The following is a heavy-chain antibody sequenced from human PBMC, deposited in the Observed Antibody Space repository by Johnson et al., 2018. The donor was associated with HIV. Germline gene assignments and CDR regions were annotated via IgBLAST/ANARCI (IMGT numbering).Heavy chain of an antibody. D-gene: IGHD2-15*01. Sequence: EMQLVESGGGVVQPGRSLRLSCAASGFTFSSYGMHWVRQAPGKGLEWISYISSDGSTIDYADSVKGRFTISRDNGNNSLYLQMNSLRAEDAAVYYCTGRDLLRAFDIWGQGTMVTVSS. V-gene: IGHV3-48*04. CDR3: TGRDLLRAFDI. CDR2: ISSDGSTI. CDR1: GFTFSSYG. J-gene: IGHJ3*02.